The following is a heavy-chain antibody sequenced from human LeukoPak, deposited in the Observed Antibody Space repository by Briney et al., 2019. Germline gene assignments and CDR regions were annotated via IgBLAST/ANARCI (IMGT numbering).Heavy chain of an antibody. CDR3: ARVEFRDGYNQ. CDR1: GFTFSSYS. D-gene: IGHD5-24*01. V-gene: IGHV3-21*01. J-gene: IGHJ4*02. Sequence: GSLRLSCAASGFTFSSYSMNWVRQAPGKGLEWVSSISSSSSYIYYADSVKGRFTISRDNAKNSLYLQMNSLRAEDTAVYYCARVEFRDGYNQWGQGTLVTVSS. CDR2: ISSSSSYI.